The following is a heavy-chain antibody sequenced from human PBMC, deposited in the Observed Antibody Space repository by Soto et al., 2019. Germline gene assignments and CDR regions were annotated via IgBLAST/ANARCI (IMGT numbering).Heavy chain of an antibody. CDR2: ILAGGTP. J-gene: IGHJ4*02. D-gene: IGHD3-9*01. CDR3: AKDRLPDGIWTFDS. Sequence: PGGSLRLSCAASGFIFGTYTMNWVRQAPGKGMEWVSGILAGGTPYYADSVKGRFTISRDDSKSVVFLQMNTLRVEDTAVYFCAKDRLPDGIWTFDSWGQGTLVTVSS. CDR1: GFIFGTYT. V-gene: IGHV3-23*01.